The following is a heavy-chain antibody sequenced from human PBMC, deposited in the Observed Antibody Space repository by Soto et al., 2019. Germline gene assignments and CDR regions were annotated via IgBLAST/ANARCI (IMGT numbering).Heavy chain of an antibody. CDR2: ITTYNGNT. J-gene: IGHJ4*02. CDR1: GYTFTNYG. CDR3: ATFLQLRPLGY. Sequence: QVQLVQSGGEVKKPGASVNVSCKTSGYTFTNYGISWVRQAPGQGLEFMGWITTYNGNTNYAQKCQDRVTMTRDTSTSTAYMELRSLRSDDTAMYSCATFLQLRPLGYWGQGTLVTVSS. V-gene: IGHV1-18*01. D-gene: IGHD1-1*01.